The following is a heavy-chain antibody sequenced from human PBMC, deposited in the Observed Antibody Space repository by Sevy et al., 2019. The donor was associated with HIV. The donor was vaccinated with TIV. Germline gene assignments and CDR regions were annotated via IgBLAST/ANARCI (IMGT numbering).Heavy chain of an antibody. J-gene: IGHJ4*02. CDR1: GFTFSIIY. CDR2: IKTKTYGGTT. V-gene: IGHV3-49*04. CDR3: TRDLYGSGWFYFDY. D-gene: IGHD6-19*01. Sequence: GGSLRLSCAASGFTFSIIYMNWVRQSPGKGLEWVGFIKTKTYGGTTEYAASVKGRFIISRDDSKNIAYLQMNSLKTEDTAVYYCTRDLYGSGWFYFDYWGQGTLVTVSS.